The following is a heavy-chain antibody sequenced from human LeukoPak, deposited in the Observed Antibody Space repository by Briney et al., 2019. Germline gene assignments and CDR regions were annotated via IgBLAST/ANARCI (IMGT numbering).Heavy chain of an antibody. J-gene: IGHJ4*02. Sequence: GGSLRLSCAASGFTVSSNYMSWVRQAPGKGLEWVSVIFSSDNTYYGDSVKGRFTISRDNSKNTLYRQMNSLRAEDTAMYYCARDRFGVLLWYWGQGTLVTVSS. CDR1: GFTVSSNY. V-gene: IGHV3-53*01. CDR3: ARDRFGVLLWY. CDR2: IFSSDNT. D-gene: IGHD4-23*01.